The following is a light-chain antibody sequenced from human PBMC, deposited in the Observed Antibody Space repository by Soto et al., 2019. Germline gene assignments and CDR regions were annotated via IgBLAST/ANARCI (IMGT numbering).Light chain of an antibody. CDR3: QQYGGSTYT. CDR2: GAS. V-gene: IGKV3-20*01. Sequence: EIVLTQSPGSLSLSPRERATLSCRASQSVSSNHLAWYQQKPGQAPRLLIYGASRRAAGIPDRFSGSGSGTDFTLTISRLEPEDVAVYYCQQYGGSTYTFGQGTKVDIK. J-gene: IGKJ2*01. CDR1: QSVSSNH.